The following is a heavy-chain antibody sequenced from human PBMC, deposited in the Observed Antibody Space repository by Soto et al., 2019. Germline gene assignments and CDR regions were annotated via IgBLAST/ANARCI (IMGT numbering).Heavy chain of an antibody. J-gene: IGHJ3*02. D-gene: IGHD6-6*01. CDR2: INAGNGNT. Sequence: ASVKVSCKASGYTFTSYAMHWVRQAPGQRLEWMGWINAGNGNTKYSQKFQGRVTITRDTSASTAYMELSSLRSEDTAVYYCARDRTSYSSSSLGAFDIWGQGTMVTVSS. CDR3: ARDRTSYSSSSLGAFDI. CDR1: GYTFTSYA. V-gene: IGHV1-3*01.